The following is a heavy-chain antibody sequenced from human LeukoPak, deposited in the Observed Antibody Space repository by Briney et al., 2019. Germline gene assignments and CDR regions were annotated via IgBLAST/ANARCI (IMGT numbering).Heavy chain of an antibody. CDR1: GGSFSGYY. D-gene: IGHD3-9*01. CDR2: ISSSSSYI. Sequence: ETLSLTCAVYGGSFSGYYWSWIRQPPGKGLEWVSSISSSSSYIYYADSVKGRFTISRDNAKNSLYLQMNSLRAEDTAVYYCARDPQYYDILTGYYIPLLDYWGQGTLVTVSS. CDR3: ARDPQYYDILTGYYIPLLDY. J-gene: IGHJ4*02. V-gene: IGHV3-21*01.